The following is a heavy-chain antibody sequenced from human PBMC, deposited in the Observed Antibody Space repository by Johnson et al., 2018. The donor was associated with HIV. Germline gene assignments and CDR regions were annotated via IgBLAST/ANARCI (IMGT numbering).Heavy chain of an antibody. J-gene: IGHJ3*02. D-gene: IGHD3-22*01. CDR1: GFTFSSYA. CDR2: ISYDGSEK. V-gene: IGHV3-30*04. CDR3: AKERGIVVVRDAFDI. Sequence: QVQLVESGGGVVQPGRSLRLSCAASGFTFSSYAMHWVRQAPCKGLEWVAVISYDGSEKYYADSVKGRFTISRDSSKNTLYLQMNSLRAEDTAVYYCAKERGIVVVRDAFDIWGQGTMVTVSS.